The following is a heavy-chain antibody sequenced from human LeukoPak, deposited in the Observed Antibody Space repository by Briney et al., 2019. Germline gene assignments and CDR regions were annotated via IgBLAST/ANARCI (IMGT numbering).Heavy chain of an antibody. J-gene: IGHJ4*02. CDR3: ASHRDIVANFDY. V-gene: IGHV4-59*01. CDR1: GGSISSYY. Sequence: SETLSLTCTVSGGSISSYYWSWIRQPPGKGLEWIGYIYYSGGTNYNPSLKSRVTISVDTSKNQFSLKLSSVTAADTAVYYCASHRDIVANFDYWGQGTLVTVSS. D-gene: IGHD5-12*01. CDR2: IYYSGGT.